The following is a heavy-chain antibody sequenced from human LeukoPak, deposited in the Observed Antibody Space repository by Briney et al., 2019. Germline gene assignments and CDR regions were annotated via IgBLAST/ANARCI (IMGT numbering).Heavy chain of an antibody. J-gene: IGHJ3*02. CDR2: ISGSGGST. D-gene: IGHD3-22*01. Sequence: GGSLRLSCAASGFTFSSYAMSWVRQAPGKGLEWVSAISGSGGSTYYADSVKGRFTISRDNSKNTLYLQMNSLRAEDTAVYYCARDRPYYYDSSGYWPDAFDIWGQGTMVTVSS. CDR3: ARDRPYYYDSSGYWPDAFDI. CDR1: GFTFSSYA. V-gene: IGHV3-23*01.